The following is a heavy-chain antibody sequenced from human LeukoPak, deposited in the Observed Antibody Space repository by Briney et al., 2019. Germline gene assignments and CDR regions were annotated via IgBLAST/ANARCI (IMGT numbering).Heavy chain of an antibody. V-gene: IGHV4-39*07. J-gene: IGHJ4*02. CDR1: GGSISSSSYY. D-gene: IGHD6-13*01. Sequence: SETLSLTCTVSGGSISSSSYYWGWIRQPPGKGLEWIGSIYYSGSTYYNPSLKSRVTISVDTSKNQFSLKLSSVTAADTAVYYCARVAGWWYSSSWYHDYWGQGTLVTVSS. CDR2: IYYSGST. CDR3: ARVAGWWYSSSWYHDY.